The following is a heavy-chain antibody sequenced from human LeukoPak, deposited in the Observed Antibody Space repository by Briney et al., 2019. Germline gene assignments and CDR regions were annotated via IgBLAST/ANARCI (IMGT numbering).Heavy chain of an antibody. CDR3: AVSSGWPRDY. D-gene: IGHD6-19*01. V-gene: IGHV4-34*01. CDR2: INHSGST. Sequence: SETLSLTCAVYGGSFSGYYWSWIRQPPGKGLEWIGEINHSGSTNYNPSLKSRVTISVDTFKNQFSLKLSSVTAADTAVYYCAVSSGWPRDYWGQGTLVTVSS. CDR1: GGSFSGYY. J-gene: IGHJ4*02.